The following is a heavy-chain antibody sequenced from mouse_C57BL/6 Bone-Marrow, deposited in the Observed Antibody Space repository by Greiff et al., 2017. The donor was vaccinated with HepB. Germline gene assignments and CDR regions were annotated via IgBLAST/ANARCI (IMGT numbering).Heavy chain of an antibody. Sequence: QVQLQQPGAELVRPGPSVKLSCKASGYTFSSYWMHWVKQRPGQGLEWIGVIDPSDSYTNYNQKFKGKATSTVETSSSTAYMQLSSLTSEDSAVYYCAGPFFAYWGQGTLVTVSA. V-gene: IGHV1-59*01. CDR3: AGPFFAY. J-gene: IGHJ3*01. CDR2: IDPSDSYT. CDR1: GYTFSSYW.